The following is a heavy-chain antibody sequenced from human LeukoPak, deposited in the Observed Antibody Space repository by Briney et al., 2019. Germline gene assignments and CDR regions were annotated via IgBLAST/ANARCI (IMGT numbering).Heavy chain of an antibody. D-gene: IGHD3-22*01. CDR3: ARAKGYYAPPGY. Sequence: SQTLSLTCTVSGGSISSGDYYWSWIRQPPGKGLEWIGYIYYSGSTYYNPSLKSRVTISVDTSKNQFSLKLSSVTAADTAVYYCARAKGYYAPPGYWGQGTLVTVYS. J-gene: IGHJ4*02. CDR2: IYYSGST. CDR1: GGSISSGDYY. V-gene: IGHV4-30-4*01.